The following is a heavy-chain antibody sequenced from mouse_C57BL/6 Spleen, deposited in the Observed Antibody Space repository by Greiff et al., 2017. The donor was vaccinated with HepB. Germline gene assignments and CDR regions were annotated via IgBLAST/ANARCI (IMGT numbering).Heavy chain of an antibody. CDR2: IYPGSGNT. CDR1: GYSFTSYY. V-gene: IGHV1-66*01. CDR3: AREGTTVVEGAWFAY. D-gene: IGHD1-1*01. J-gene: IGHJ3*01. Sequence: QVQLKESGPELVKPGASVKISCKASGYSFTSYYIHWVKQRPGQGLEWIGWIYPGSGNTKYNEKFKGKATLTADTSSSTAYMQLSSLTSEDSAVYYCAREGTTVVEGAWFAYWGQGTLVTVSA.